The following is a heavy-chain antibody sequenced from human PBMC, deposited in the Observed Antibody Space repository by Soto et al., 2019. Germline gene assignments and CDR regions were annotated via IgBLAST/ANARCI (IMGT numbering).Heavy chain of an antibody. CDR2: IWYDASNK. V-gene: IGHV3-33*01. CDR1: GFTFSSYG. J-gene: IGHJ4*02. D-gene: IGHD6-19*01. CDR3: ARDCAGYSSGWYQRGGFDY. Sequence: QVQLVESGGGVVQPGRSLRLSCAASGFTFSSYGMHWVRQAPGKGLEWVAVIWYDASNKYYADSVKGRFTISRVNSKNTLYLQTKSLRADDTAVYYCARDCAGYSSGWYQRGGFDYWGQGTLVTVSS.